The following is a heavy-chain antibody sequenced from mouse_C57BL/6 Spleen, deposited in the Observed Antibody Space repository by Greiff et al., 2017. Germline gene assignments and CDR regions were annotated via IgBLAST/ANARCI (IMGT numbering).Heavy chain of an antibody. CDR3: ARGDYYGNYWFAY. V-gene: IGHV5-17*01. D-gene: IGHD2-1*01. CDR1: GFTFSDYG. CDR2: ISSGSSTI. J-gene: IGHJ3*01. Sequence: EVMLVESGGGLVKPGGSLKLSCAASGFTFSDYGMHWVRQAPEKGLEWVAYISSGSSTIYYADTVKGRFTISRDNAKNTLFLQMTSLRSEDTAMYYCARGDYYGNYWFAYWGQGTLVTVSA.